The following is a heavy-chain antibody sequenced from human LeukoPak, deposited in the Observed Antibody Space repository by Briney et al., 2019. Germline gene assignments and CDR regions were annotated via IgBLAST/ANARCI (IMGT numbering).Heavy chain of an antibody. CDR2: ISWDGGST. CDR3: AKEAINAALPDY. J-gene: IGHJ4*02. CDR1: GFTFSSYG. V-gene: IGHV3-43*01. Sequence: GGSLRLSCAASGFTFSSYGMHWVRQAPGKGLEWVSLISWDGGSTYYADSVKGRFTISRDNSKNYLYLQMNSLRTEDTALYYCAKEAINAALPDYWGQGTVVTVSS. D-gene: IGHD5-12*01.